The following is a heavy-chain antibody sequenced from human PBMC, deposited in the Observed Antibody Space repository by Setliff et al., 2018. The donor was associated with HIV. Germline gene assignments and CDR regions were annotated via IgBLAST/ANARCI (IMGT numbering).Heavy chain of an antibody. CDR1: GYYFTKFW. V-gene: IGHV5-51*01. D-gene: IGHD3-3*01. Sequence: PGESLKISCKGSGYYFTKFWIAWVRQMPGKGLEWMGVIYPGDPDTRYSPSFQGQVTISADKSINTAYLQWSSLKASDTAMYYCARREAFYEYWSDYYGGQNYFDYWGQGTLVTVSS. J-gene: IGHJ4*02. CDR2: IYPGDPDT. CDR3: ARREAFYEYWSDYYGGQNYFDY.